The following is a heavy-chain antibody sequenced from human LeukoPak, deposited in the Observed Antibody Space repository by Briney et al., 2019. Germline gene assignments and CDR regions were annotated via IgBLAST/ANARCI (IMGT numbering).Heavy chain of an antibody. J-gene: IGHJ4*02. CDR3: ARGKWVAAAGTLDY. Sequence: PSQTLSLTCTVSGGSISSGDYYWSWIRQPPGKGLERIGYIYYSGSTYYNPSLKSRVTISVDTSKNQFSLKLSSVTAADTAVYYCARGKWVAAAGTLDYWGQGTLVTVSS. D-gene: IGHD6-13*01. CDR1: GGSISSGDYY. V-gene: IGHV4-30-4*08. CDR2: IYYSGST.